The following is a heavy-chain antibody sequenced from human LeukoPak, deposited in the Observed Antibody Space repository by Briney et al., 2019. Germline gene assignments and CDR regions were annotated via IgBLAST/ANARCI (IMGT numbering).Heavy chain of an antibody. Sequence: GGSLRLSCAASGFTVSSNYMSWVRKAPGKGLEWVSVIYSGGSTYYADSVKGRFTISRDNSKNTLYLQMNSLRAEDTAVYYCARGGAAARFDKGFFGWGQGTLVTVSS. CDR1: GFTVSSNY. D-gene: IGHD6-6*01. CDR2: IYSGGST. CDR3: ARGGAAARFDKGFFG. V-gene: IGHV3-66*02. J-gene: IGHJ4*02.